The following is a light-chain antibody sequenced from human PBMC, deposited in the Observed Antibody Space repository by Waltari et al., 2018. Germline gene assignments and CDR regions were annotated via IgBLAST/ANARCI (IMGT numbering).Light chain of an antibody. CDR2: DVS. Sequence: QSALTQPASVSGSPGQSITISCTGTSSDVGGYNYVSWYQQHPGKAPKLMIYDVSNRPSGVSNRFSGSTYGNTASLTISGLQAEDDADYYCSSYTSSSTLVFGTGTKVTVL. CDR1: SSDVGGYNY. V-gene: IGLV2-14*01. CDR3: SSYTSSSTLV. J-gene: IGLJ1*01.